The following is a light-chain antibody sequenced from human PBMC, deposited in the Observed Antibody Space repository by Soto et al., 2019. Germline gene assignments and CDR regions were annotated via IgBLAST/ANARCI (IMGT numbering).Light chain of an antibody. V-gene: IGKV2-24*01. CDR2: DIS. J-gene: IGKJ2*01. CDR3: MQATQFPYT. CDR1: QGLVHSDGNTY. Sequence: DLVMTQTPLSSPVTLGQPASISCRSSQGLVHSDGNTYLSWLQQRPGQPPRLLIYDISNRFSGVPDRFSGSGAGTDFTLKIIRVEAEDVGIYYCMQATQFPYTFGQGTKLEIK.